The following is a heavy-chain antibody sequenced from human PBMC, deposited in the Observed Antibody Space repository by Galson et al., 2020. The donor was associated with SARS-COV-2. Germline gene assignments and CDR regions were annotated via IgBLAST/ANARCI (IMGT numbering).Heavy chain of an antibody. J-gene: IGHJ5*02. V-gene: IGHV4-30-4*08. Sequence: SETLSLTCTVSGGSISSGDYYWSWIRQPPGKGLEWIGYIYYSGSTYYNPSLKSRVTISVDTSKNQFSLKLSSVTAADTAVYYCARWTRVYYGSGSYQYNWFDPWGQGTLVTVSS. CDR1: GGSISSGDYY. CDR2: IYYSGST. CDR3: ARWTRVYYGSGSYQYNWFDP. D-gene: IGHD3-10*01.